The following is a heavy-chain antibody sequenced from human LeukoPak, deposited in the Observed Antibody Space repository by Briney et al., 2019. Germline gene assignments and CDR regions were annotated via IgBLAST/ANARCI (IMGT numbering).Heavy chain of an antibody. V-gene: IGHV4-34*01. CDR3: ARGMAVAGTSGFDY. CDR2: INHSGST. J-gene: IGHJ4*02. CDR1: GGSFSGYY. Sequence: PSETLSLTCAVYGGSFSGYYWSWSRQPPGKGLEWIGEINHSGSTNYNPSLKSRVTISVDTSKNQFSLKLSSVTAADTAVYYCARGMAVAGTSGFDYWGQGTLVTVSS. D-gene: IGHD6-19*01.